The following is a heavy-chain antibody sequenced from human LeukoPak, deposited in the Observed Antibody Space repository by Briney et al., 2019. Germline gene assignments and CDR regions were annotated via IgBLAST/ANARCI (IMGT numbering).Heavy chain of an antibody. V-gene: IGHV3-66*02. CDR2: IYSGGST. CDR1: GFTVSSNY. D-gene: IGHD6-19*01. J-gene: IGHJ4*02. CDR3: AGDRYSSGEFNY. Sequence: GGSLRLTCAASGFTVSSNYMSWVRQAPGKGLEWVSVIYSGGSTYYADSVKGRFTISRDNSKNTLYLQMNSLRAEDTAVYYCAGDRYSSGEFNYWGQGTLVTVSS.